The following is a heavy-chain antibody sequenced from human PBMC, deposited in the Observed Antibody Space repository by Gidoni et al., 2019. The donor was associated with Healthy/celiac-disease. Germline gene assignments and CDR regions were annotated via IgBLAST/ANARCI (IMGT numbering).Heavy chain of an antibody. CDR2: MSSRSSYI. J-gene: IGHJ6*02. V-gene: IGHV3-21*01. D-gene: IGHD2-2*01. Sequence: SMSSRSSYIYYADSVKGGFTISRDIAKNSLYLQMNSLRAEDTAVYYCARAICSSNSCPASRFYYYYGMDVWGQGTTVTVSS. CDR3: ARAICSSNSCPASRFYYYYGMDV.